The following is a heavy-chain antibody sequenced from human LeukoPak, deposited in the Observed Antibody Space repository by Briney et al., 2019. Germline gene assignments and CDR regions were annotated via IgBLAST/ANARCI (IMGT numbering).Heavy chain of an antibody. CDR2: IIPIFGTA. J-gene: IGHJ4*02. V-gene: IGHV1-69*06. CDR1: GGTFSSYA. CDR3: ARGYCSGGSCYQFDY. D-gene: IGHD2-15*01. Sequence: SVEVSCKASGGTFSSYAISWVRQAPGQGVEWMGGIIPIFGTANYAQKFQGRVTITADKSTSTAYMELSSLRSEDTAVYYCARGYCSGGSCYQFDYWGQGTLVTVSS.